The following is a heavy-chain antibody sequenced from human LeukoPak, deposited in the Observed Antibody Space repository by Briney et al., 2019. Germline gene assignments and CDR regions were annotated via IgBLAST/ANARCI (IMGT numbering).Heavy chain of an antibody. CDR1: GFIFSQYS. CDR3: AKDRANWAIDD. D-gene: IGHD3-16*01. J-gene: IGHJ4*02. CDR2: IRYTGET. V-gene: IGHV3-48*04. Sequence: GGSLRLSCAASGFIFSQYSMNWVRQAPGKGLEWVSHIRYTGETFYADSVKGRFTASKDDARKSMYLQMNSLRVEDTAVYYCAKDRANWAIDDWGQGTQVTVSS.